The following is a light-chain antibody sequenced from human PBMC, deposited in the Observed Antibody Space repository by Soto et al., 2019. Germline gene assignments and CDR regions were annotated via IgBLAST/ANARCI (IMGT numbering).Light chain of an antibody. J-gene: IGKJ3*01. Sequence: EIVMTQSPATLSVSPGERATLSCRASQSVSNNLAWYQHKPGQAPRLLIYSASTRATDVPARFSGRGSGTEFTLTVSSLQSEDFAVYYCLEYDNWPRLTFGPGTRVDIK. V-gene: IGKV3-15*01. CDR1: QSVSNN. CDR2: SAS. CDR3: LEYDNWPRLT.